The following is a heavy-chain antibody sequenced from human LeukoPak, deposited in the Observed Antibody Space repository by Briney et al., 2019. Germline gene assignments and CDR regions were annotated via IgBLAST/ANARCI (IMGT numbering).Heavy chain of an antibody. V-gene: IGHV3-7*05. D-gene: IGHD3-10*01. J-gene: IGHJ4*02. CDR1: GFTFSSHW. Sequence: GGSLRLSCAASGFTFSSHWMYWVRQAPGKGLEWVANIQQDGSDKYYVDSVKGRFTISRDNAKNSLYLQMNSQRAEDTAVYYCARDAHIVRGVNPLDYWGQGTLVTVSS. CDR2: IQQDGSDK. CDR3: ARDAHIVRGVNPLDY.